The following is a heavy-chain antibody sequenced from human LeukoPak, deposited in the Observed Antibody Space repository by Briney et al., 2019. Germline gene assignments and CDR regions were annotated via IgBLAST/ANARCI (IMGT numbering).Heavy chain of an antibody. V-gene: IGHV1-2*02. CDR2: INPNSGGT. Sequence: ASVKVSCKASGYTFTGYYMHWVRQAPGQGLEWMGWINPNSGGTNYAQKFQGRVTMTRDTSISTAYMELSRLRSDDTAVYYCARGPMIVVVITDYWGQGTLVTVSS. CDR3: ARGPMIVVVITDY. D-gene: IGHD3-22*01. CDR1: GYTFTGYY. J-gene: IGHJ4*02.